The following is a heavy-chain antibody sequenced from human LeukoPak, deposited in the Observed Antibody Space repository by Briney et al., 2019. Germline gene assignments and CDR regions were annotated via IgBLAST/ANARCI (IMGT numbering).Heavy chain of an antibody. CDR1: GFTFSSYS. D-gene: IGHD3-3*01. CDR2: ISSSSSYI. Sequence: PGGSLRLSCAASGFTFSSYSMNWVRQAPGKGLEWVSSISSSSSYIYYADSVKGRFTISRDNAKNSLYLQMNSLRAEDTAVYYCARLQVDVLRFLEWYHTPRYFDYWGQGTLVTVSS. CDR3: ARLQVDVLRFLEWYHTPRYFDY. V-gene: IGHV3-21*01. J-gene: IGHJ4*02.